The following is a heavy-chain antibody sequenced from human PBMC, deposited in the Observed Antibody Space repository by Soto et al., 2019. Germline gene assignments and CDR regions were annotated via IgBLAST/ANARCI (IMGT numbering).Heavy chain of an antibody. CDR2: ISAYNGNT. D-gene: IGHD4-4*01. CDR3: ATLCTVTAPEYFQH. CDR1: GYTFTSYG. Sequence: QVQLVQSGAEVKKPGASVKVSCKASGYTFTSYGISWVRQAPGQGLEWMGWISAYNGNTNYAQKLQGRVTMTTDTPTNTAYMELRSVRSDDTAVYYCATLCTVTAPEYFQHWGQGTLGTVSS. J-gene: IGHJ1*01. V-gene: IGHV1-18*01.